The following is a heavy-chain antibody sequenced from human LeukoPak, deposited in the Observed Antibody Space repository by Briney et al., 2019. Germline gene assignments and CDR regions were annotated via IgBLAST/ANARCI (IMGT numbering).Heavy chain of an antibody. CDR2: IYSGGST. CDR3: ARGRFSSGWHFDY. D-gene: IGHD6-19*01. Sequence: PGGSLRLSCAASGFTVSSNYMSWVRQAPGKGLEWVSLIYSGGSTYYADSVKGRFTISRDNSKNTFYLQMNSLSADDTAVYYCARGRFSSGWHFDYWGQGTLVSVSS. CDR1: GFTVSSNY. V-gene: IGHV3-53*01. J-gene: IGHJ4*02.